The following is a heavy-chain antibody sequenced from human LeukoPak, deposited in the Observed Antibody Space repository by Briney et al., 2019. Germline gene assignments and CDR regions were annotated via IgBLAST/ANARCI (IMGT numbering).Heavy chain of an antibody. Sequence: PSETLSLTCAVYGGSFSGYYWSWIRQPPGKGLEWIGEINHSGSTYYNPSLKSRVTISVDTSKNQFSLKLSSVTAADTAVYYCAREKGIAAAGTWRRYYYYYMDVWGKGTTVTISS. V-gene: IGHV4-34*01. CDR2: INHSGST. D-gene: IGHD6-13*01. J-gene: IGHJ6*03. CDR1: GGSFSGYY. CDR3: AREKGIAAAGTWRRYYYYYMDV.